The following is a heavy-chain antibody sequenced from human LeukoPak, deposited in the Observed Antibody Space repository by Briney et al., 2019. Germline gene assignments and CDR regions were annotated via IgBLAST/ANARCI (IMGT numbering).Heavy chain of an antibody. J-gene: IGHJ4*02. D-gene: IGHD1-26*01. CDR1: GGSISSSSSY. V-gene: IGHV4-39*01. CDR3: ANRSGGSYSDY. CDR2: IYYSGST. Sequence: SETLSLTCTVSGGSISSSSSYWAWIRQPPGTGLEWIGNIYYSGSTYYSPALKSRLTISVDTSKNQFSLKLSSVTAADTAVYYCANRSGGSYSDYWGQGTLVTVSS.